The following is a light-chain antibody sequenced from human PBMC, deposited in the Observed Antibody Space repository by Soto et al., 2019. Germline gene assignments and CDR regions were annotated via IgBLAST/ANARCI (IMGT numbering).Light chain of an antibody. CDR3: TSYAGSDIWV. CDR1: SSDVGAYNY. CDR2: KVS. J-gene: IGLJ3*02. V-gene: IGLV2-8*01. Sequence: QSALTQPPSASGSPGQSVTISCTGTSSDVGAYNYVSWYQQYPGKAPKLMIYKVSKRPSGVPDRFSGSKSGKTASLTVSGLQPEDEADYYCTSYAGSDIWVFGGGTKVTVL.